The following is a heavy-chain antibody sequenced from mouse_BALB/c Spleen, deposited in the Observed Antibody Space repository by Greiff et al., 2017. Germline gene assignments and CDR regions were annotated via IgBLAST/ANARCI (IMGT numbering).Heavy chain of an antibody. J-gene: IGHJ2*01. CDR3: ARDYGSSYRYYFDY. Sequence: EVQVVESGGGLVQPGGSLKLSCAASGFTFSSYGMSWVRQTPDKRLELVATINSNGGSTYYPDSVKGRFTISRDNAKNTLYLQMSSLKSEDTAMYYCARDYGSSYRYYFDYWGQGTTLTVSS. CDR1: GFTFSSYG. CDR2: INSNGGST. D-gene: IGHD1-1*01. V-gene: IGHV5-6-3*01.